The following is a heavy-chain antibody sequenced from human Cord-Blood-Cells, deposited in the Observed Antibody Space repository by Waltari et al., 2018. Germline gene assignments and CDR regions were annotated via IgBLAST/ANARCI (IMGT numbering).Heavy chain of an antibody. V-gene: IGHV1-69*09. J-gene: IGHJ2*01. CDR2: IIPILAIA. CDR1: GGTFSSYA. D-gene: IGHD7-27*01. Sequence: QVQLVQSGAEVKKPGSSVKVSCKASGGTFSSYAISWVRKAPGKGLEWMGRIIPILAIANYAQKFQGRVTITADKSTSTAYMELSSLRSEDTAVYYCARSRPGDWYFDLWGRGTLVTVSS. CDR3: ARSRPGDWYFDL.